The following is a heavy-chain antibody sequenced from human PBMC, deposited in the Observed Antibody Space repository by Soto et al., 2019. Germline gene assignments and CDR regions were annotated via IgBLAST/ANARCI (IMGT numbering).Heavy chain of an antibody. D-gene: IGHD2-15*01. V-gene: IGHV3-53*01. CDR2: IYSGGST. J-gene: IGHJ4*02. CDR1: GFTVSSNY. Sequence: GGSLRLSCAASGFTVSSNYMSWVRQAPGKGLEWVSVIYSGGSTYYADSVKGRFTISRDNSKNTLYLQMNSLRAEDTAVYYCARDNSPYGGFDYWGQGTLVTVSS. CDR3: ARDNSPYGGFDY.